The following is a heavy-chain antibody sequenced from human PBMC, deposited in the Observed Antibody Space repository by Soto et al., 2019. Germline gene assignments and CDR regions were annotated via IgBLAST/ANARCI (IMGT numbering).Heavy chain of an antibody. J-gene: IGHJ4*02. D-gene: IGHD3-22*01. CDR2: INQDGSEK. CDR1: GFTYNDHW. CDR3: AKGGVRPMRGPFNS. V-gene: IGHV3-7*03. Sequence: EIQLMESGGGLVQPGGSLRLSCAASGFTYNDHWMMWVRQAPGKGLEWVANINQDGSEKEYVVSVRGRFTISRDNARNSLYLQLDSLRVEDTAVYYCAKGGVRPMRGPFNSWGQGALVIVSS.